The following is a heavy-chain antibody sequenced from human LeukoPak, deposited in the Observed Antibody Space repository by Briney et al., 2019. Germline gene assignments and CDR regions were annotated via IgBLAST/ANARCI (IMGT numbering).Heavy chain of an antibody. D-gene: IGHD6-13*01. Sequence: GGSLRLSCAASGFTFSNYDINWVRQAPGKGLEWVSYISRSGSTIYYADSVKGRFTISRDNTKNSLYLQMSALRAEDTAVYYCARDGTAAGLYFDLWGQGTLVTVSS. CDR1: GFTFSNYD. CDR2: ISRSGSTI. V-gene: IGHV3-48*03. J-gene: IGHJ4*01. CDR3: ARDGTAAGLYFDL.